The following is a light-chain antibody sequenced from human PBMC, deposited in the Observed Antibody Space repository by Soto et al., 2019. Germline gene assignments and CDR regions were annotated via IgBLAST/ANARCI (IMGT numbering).Light chain of an antibody. V-gene: IGLV2-14*01. CDR3: CSYADNYSYV. CDR2: DVT. CDR1: SSDVGAYDF. Sequence: QSALTQPASVSGSPGQSITISCTGTSSDVGAYDFVSWYQHSPGKAPKLVTFDVTHRPPGISDRFSGSKSGNTASLTISGLQAEDEADYYCCSYADNYSYVFGTGTKVTVL. J-gene: IGLJ1*01.